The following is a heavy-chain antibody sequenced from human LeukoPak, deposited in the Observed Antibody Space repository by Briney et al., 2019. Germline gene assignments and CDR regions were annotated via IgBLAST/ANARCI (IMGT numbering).Heavy chain of an antibody. V-gene: IGHV4-39*01. CDR1: GGSISSSSYY. J-gene: IGHJ4*02. Sequence: PSETLSLTCTVSGGSISSSSYYWGWIRQPPGKGLEWIGSIYYSGSTYYNPSLKSRVTISVDTSKNQFSLKLSSVTAADTAVYYCARHGPVPAAIGVWDYFDYWGQGTLVTVSS. CDR2: IYYSGST. CDR3: ARHGPVPAAIGVWDYFDY. D-gene: IGHD2-2*01.